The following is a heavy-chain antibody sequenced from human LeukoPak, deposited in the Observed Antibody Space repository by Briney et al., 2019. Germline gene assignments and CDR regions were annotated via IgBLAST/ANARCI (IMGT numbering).Heavy chain of an antibody. CDR3: ARDLHYYGSGARLGY. Sequence: ASVTVSCKTSGFTFNNYGFSWVRQAPGQGLEWVGWISGYNGHTSYIPKIQGRVTMTTDTSTNTVYMELRSLTSDDTAVYFCARDLHYYGSGARLGYWGQGTLVTVSS. CDR1: GFTFNNYG. V-gene: IGHV1-18*01. D-gene: IGHD3-10*01. J-gene: IGHJ4*02. CDR2: ISGYNGHT.